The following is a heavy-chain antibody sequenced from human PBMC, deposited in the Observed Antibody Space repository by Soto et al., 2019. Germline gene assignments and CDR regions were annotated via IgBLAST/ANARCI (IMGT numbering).Heavy chain of an antibody. Sequence: GGSLRLSCAASGFTFSSYWMSWVRQAPGKGLEWVANIKQDGSEKYYVDSVKGRFTISRDNAENSLYLQMNSLRAEDTAVYYCAREQSPGPALLAVASDYWGQGTLVTVSS. CDR3: AREQSPGPALLAVASDY. CDR2: IKQDGSEK. V-gene: IGHV3-7*05. CDR1: GFTFSSYW. J-gene: IGHJ4*02. D-gene: IGHD6-19*01.